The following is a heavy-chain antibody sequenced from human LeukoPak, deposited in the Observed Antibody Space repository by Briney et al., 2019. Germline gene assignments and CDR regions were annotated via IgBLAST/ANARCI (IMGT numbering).Heavy chain of an antibody. CDR3: ARETPRYSGSWHLDY. CDR1: GGSFSGYY. D-gene: IGHD6-13*01. J-gene: IGHJ4*02. Sequence: PSETLSLTCAVYGGSFSGYYWSWIRQPPGKGLEWIGEINHSGSTDYNPSLKSRVTISVDTSKNQFSLKLSSVTAADTAVYYCARETPRYSGSWHLDYWGQGTLVTVSS. CDR2: INHSGST. V-gene: IGHV4-34*01.